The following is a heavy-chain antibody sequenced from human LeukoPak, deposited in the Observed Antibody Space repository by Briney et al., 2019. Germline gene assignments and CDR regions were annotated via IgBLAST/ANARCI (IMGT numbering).Heavy chain of an antibody. CDR1: GFTFSSYG. CDR2: ISYDGSNK. J-gene: IGHJ6*03. D-gene: IGHD6-6*01. V-gene: IGHV3-30*03. CDR3: AREYSSSSGDYYYYMDV. Sequence: GGSLRLSCAASGFTFSSYGMHWVRQAPGKGLEWVAIISYDGSNKYYADSVKGRFTISRDNSKNTLYLQMNSLRAEDTAVYYCAREYSSSSGDYYYYMDVWGKGTTVTVSS.